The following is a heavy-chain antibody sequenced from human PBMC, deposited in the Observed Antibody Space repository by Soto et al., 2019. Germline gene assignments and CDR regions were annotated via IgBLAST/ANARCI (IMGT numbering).Heavy chain of an antibody. V-gene: IGHV1-69*01. CDR1: GGTFSSYA. J-gene: IGHJ5*02. CDR2: IIHIFGTA. D-gene: IGHD2-2*01. CDR3: AREGTFGYCSSTSCYRPHWFDR. Sequence: QVQLVQSGAEVKKPGSSVKVSCKASGGTFSSYAISWVRQAPGQGLELMGGIIHIFGTANYAQKFQGRVTITADESTSTAYMELSSLRSEYTAVYYCAREGTFGYCSSTSCYRPHWFDRWGQGTLVTVSS.